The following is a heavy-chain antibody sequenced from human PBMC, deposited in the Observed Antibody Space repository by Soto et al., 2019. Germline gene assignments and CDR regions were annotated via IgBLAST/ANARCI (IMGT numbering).Heavy chain of an antibody. J-gene: IGHJ6*02. D-gene: IGHD3-16*02. CDR3: ARSRDDYVWGSYRDYYYYGMDV. Sequence: GGSLRLSCAACGFTFSSYGMHWVRQAPGKGLEWVAVIWYDGSNKYYADSVKGRFTISRDNSKNTLYLQMNSLRAEDTAVYYCARSRDDYVWGSYRDYYYYGMDVWGQGTTVTAP. V-gene: IGHV3-33*01. CDR2: IWYDGSNK. CDR1: GFTFSSYG.